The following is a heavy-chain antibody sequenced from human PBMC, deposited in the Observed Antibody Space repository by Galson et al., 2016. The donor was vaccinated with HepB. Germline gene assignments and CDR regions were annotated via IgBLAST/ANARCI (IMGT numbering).Heavy chain of an antibody. V-gene: IGHV3-7*01. D-gene: IGHD4-23*01. CDR1: GFTCSRSW. CDR3: VSDPDGGNGA. CDR2: VSQAGSEK. J-gene: IGHJ5*02. Sequence: SLRLSCAASGFTCSRSWVTWVRQAPGKGLEWVAIVSQAGSEKNYMDSVKGRFTISRDNAKNSLYLQLNSLRVEDTAVYYCVSDPDGGNGAWGQGTLVTVSS.